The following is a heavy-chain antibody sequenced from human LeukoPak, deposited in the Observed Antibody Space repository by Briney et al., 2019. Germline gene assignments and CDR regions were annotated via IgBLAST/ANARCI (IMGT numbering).Heavy chain of an antibody. V-gene: IGHV3-66*01. Sequence: PGGSLRLSCAASGFTVSSNYMSWVRQAPGKELEWVSVIYSGGSTYYADSVKGRFTISRDNSKNTLYLQMNSLRAEDTAVYYCARKSGYSGYGSDYWGQGTLVTVSS. J-gene: IGHJ4*02. D-gene: IGHD5-12*01. CDR2: IYSGGST. CDR1: GFTVSSNY. CDR3: ARKSGYSGYGSDY.